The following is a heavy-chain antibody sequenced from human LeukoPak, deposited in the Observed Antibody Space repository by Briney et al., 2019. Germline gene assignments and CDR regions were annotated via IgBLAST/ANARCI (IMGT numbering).Heavy chain of an antibody. Sequence: PGGSLRLSCAASGFTFSSYWMSWVRQAPGKGLEWVSCIAGTSSISYADSVKGRFTISRDNSKNTLYLQMNSLRADDTAIYYCAKSEYSSGYSAVDYWGQGTLVTVSS. CDR2: IAGTSSI. V-gene: IGHV3-23*01. CDR1: GFTFSSYW. J-gene: IGHJ4*02. CDR3: AKSEYSSGYSAVDY. D-gene: IGHD3-22*01.